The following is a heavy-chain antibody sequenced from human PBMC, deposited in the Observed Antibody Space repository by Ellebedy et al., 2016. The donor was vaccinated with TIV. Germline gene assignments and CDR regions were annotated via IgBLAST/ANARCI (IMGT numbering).Heavy chain of an antibody. CDR1: GFTFSSYS. J-gene: IGHJ6*02. V-gene: IGHV3-21*01. Sequence: GGSLRLSXAASGFTFSSYSMNWVRQAPGKGLEWVSSISSSSSYIYYADSVKGRFTISRDNAKNSLYLQMNSLRAEDTAVYYCARDEVVVVPVLYYYYGMDVWGQGTTVTVSS. CDR3: ARDEVVVVPVLYYYYGMDV. CDR2: ISSSSSYI. D-gene: IGHD2-2*01.